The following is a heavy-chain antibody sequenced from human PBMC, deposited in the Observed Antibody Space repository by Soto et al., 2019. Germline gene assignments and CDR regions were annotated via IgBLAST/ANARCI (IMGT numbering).Heavy chain of an antibody. J-gene: IGHJ5*02. CDR2: VYFSGNT. CDR3: GSVRPSGYVLS. V-gene: IGHV4-59*01. D-gene: IGHD6-25*01. CDR1: GGSLSSYY. Sequence: LSLTCTVSGGSLSSYYWTWIRQSPGKGLEWIGYVYFSGNTNYNPSLKSRVTISIDTSKNQFSLRLASVTAADTAFYDCGSVRPSGYVLSWGQGTLVTVSS.